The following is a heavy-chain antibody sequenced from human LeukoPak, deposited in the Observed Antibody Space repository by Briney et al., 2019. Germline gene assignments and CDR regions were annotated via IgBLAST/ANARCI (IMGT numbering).Heavy chain of an antibody. D-gene: IGHD2-2*01. J-gene: IGHJ4*02. Sequence: GGSLRLSCAASGFTFRSSSMNWVRQTPGKGLEWVASISDNSAYKYYADSVRGRFTISRDNARSSVYLQMNSLRVDETGIYYCGRQAASISSWIFDYWGQGTVVTVSS. V-gene: IGHV3-21*01. CDR2: ISDNSAYK. CDR1: GFTFRSSS. CDR3: GRQAASISSWIFDY.